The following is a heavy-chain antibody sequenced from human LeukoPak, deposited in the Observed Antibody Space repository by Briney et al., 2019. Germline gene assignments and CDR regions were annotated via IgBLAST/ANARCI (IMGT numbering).Heavy chain of an antibody. D-gene: IGHD5-24*01. CDR2: IFPGDSDT. Sequence: AGESLKISCKGSGYSFTNYWIGWVRQMPGKGLEWMGIIFPGDSDTRYSPSFQGQVTISADKSISTAYLQWSSLKASDTAMYYCARQGTDGYNRPWGRDYWGQGTLVTVSS. J-gene: IGHJ4*02. CDR1: GYSFTNYW. V-gene: IGHV5-51*01. CDR3: ARQGTDGYNRPWGRDY.